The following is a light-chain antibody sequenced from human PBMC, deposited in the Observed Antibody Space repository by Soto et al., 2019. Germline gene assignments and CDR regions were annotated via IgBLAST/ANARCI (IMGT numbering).Light chain of an antibody. CDR3: SSYVGSNIHYV. CDR1: SSDVGGYNY. Sequence: QSALTQPPSASGSPGQSVTISCTGTSSDVGGYNYVSWYQQHPGKAPKLMIYEVSKRPSGVPDRFSGSKSGNTASLTVSGLQAEDEADYYCSSYVGSNIHYVFGSGTKLTVL. J-gene: IGLJ1*01. CDR2: EVS. V-gene: IGLV2-8*01.